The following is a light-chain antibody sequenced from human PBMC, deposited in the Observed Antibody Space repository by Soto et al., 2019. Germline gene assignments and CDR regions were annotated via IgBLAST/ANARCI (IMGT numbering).Light chain of an antibody. CDR3: QQTYSSPQWT. Sequence: IQMPQSPFSLSASVGDRVTITCRASQSISSYLNWYQQKPGKPPKLLIYAAVSLQSGIPSRFSAYGSGTDFTLTISSLQPEDFATYYCQQTYSSPQWTFGQGTKVDIK. V-gene: IGKV1-39*01. CDR2: AAV. J-gene: IGKJ1*01. CDR1: QSISSY.